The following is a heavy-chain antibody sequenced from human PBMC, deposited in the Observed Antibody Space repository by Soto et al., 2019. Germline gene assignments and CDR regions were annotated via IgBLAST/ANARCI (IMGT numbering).Heavy chain of an antibody. V-gene: IGHV1-46*01. D-gene: IGHD3-22*01. CDR1: GYTFTDYY. CDR3: ARSLYYGSTPSPY. J-gene: IGHJ4*02. Sequence: ASVKVSCKASGYTFTDYYIHWVRQAPGQGLEWMGIIIPASGTPNYAQKFQGRVTITADESTSTAYMELSTLRSEDTAVYYCARSLYYGSTPSPYWGQGTLVTVSS. CDR2: IIPASGTP.